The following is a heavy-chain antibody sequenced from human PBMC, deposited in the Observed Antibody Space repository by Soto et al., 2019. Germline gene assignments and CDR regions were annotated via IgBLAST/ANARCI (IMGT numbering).Heavy chain of an antibody. V-gene: IGHV1-24*01. CDR2: FDPEDGET. CDR3: ATAGSIAARGWFDP. Sequence: VASVKVSCKVSGYTLTELSMHWVRQAPGKGLEWMGGFDPEDGETIYAQKFQGRVTMTEDTSTDTAYMELSSLRSEDTAVYYCATAGSIAARGWFDPWGQGTLVTVSS. CDR1: GYTLTELS. D-gene: IGHD6-6*01. J-gene: IGHJ5*02.